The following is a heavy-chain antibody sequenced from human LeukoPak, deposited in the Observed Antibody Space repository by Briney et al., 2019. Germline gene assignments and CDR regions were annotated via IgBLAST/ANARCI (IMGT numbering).Heavy chain of an antibody. Sequence: PGGSLRLSCAASGFTFSSYGMHWVRQAPGRGLEWLAVVSDDGTSKYYADSVKGRFTISRDNSKNTLYLQLNSLRAEDTAVYYCARAQYDSSGYDAFDIWGQGTMVTVSS. CDR2: VSDDGTSK. CDR1: GFTFSSYG. J-gene: IGHJ3*02. D-gene: IGHD3-22*01. CDR3: ARAQYDSSGYDAFDI. V-gene: IGHV3-30*19.